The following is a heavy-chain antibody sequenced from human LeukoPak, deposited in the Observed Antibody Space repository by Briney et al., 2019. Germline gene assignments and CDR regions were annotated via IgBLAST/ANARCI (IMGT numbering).Heavy chain of an antibody. CDR1: GYTFTGYY. CDR3: ARDYGDYVFGGYNWFDP. V-gene: IGHV1-2*02. J-gene: IGHJ5*02. D-gene: IGHD4-17*01. Sequence: ASVKVSCKASGYTFTGYYMHWVRQAPGQGLEWMGWINPNSGGTNYAQKFQGRVTMTRDTSISTAYMELSRLRSDDTAVYYCARDYGDYVFGGYNWFDPWGRGTLVTVSS. CDR2: INPNSGGT.